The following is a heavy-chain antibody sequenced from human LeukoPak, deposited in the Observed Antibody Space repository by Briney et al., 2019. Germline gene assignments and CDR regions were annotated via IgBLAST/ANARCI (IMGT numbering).Heavy chain of an antibody. Sequence: SETLSLTCVVSGGSFSAHYWSWIRQPPGMGLEWIGEINHSGSTNYNPSLKSRVTMSVDTSKNQFSLKPSSVNAADTAVYYCARYFTFDSSGYYYTFDYWGQGTLVTVSS. D-gene: IGHD3-22*01. CDR2: INHSGST. CDR3: ARYFTFDSSGYYYTFDY. V-gene: IGHV4-34*01. J-gene: IGHJ4*02. CDR1: GGSFSAHY.